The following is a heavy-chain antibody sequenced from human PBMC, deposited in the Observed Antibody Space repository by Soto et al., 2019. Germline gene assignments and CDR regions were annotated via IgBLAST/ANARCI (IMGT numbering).Heavy chain of an antibody. Sequence: EVQLLESGGGWVQPGVSLRLSCAASGFTFSSYAMSWVRQAPGKGLEWVAAISGSGGSTYYADSVKGRFTSSRDNSKNTLYLQMNSLRAEDTAVYYCAKAQYYDILTGSLEYYGMDVWGQGTTVTVSS. CDR3: AKAQYYDILTGSLEYYGMDV. CDR1: GFTFSSYA. D-gene: IGHD3-9*01. J-gene: IGHJ6*02. V-gene: IGHV3-23*01. CDR2: ISGSGGST.